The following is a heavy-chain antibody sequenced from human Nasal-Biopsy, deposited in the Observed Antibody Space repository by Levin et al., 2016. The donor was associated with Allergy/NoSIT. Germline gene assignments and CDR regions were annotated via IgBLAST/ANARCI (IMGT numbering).Heavy chain of an antibody. D-gene: IGHD6-19*01. V-gene: IGHV4-59*01. CDR2: IYSNGDT. CDR1: RGSITNYY. J-gene: IGHJ4*02. Sequence: SETLSLTCTVSRGSITNYYWTWIRQPPGKALEWIGYIYSNGDTEHIPSLKGRVALSIDTSKNQFSLRLSSVTAADTAIYYCARVKRADGWSLDSWGQGTRVTVSS. CDR3: ARVKRADGWSLDS.